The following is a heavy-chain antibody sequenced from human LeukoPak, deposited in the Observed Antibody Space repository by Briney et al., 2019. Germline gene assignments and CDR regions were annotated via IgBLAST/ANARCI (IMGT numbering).Heavy chain of an antibody. V-gene: IGHV7-4-1*02. CDR3: ARGVAAAPAYYYYYMDV. Sequence: ASVKVSCKASGYTFTSYAMNWVRQAPGQGLEWMGWINTNTGNPTYAQGFTGRFVFSLDTSVSTAYLQISSLKAEDTAVYYCARGVAAAPAYYYYYMDVWGKGTTVTVSS. D-gene: IGHD6-13*01. CDR1: GYTFTSYA. CDR2: INTNTGNP. J-gene: IGHJ6*03.